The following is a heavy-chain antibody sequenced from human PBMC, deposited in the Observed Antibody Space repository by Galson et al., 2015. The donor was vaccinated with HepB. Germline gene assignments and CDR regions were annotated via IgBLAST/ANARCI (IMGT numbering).Heavy chain of an antibody. CDR3: ARHTPGSVATTLGLQY. J-gene: IGHJ1*01. V-gene: IGHV4-4*02. Sequence: LSLTCDVSGISISSNYWWSWVRQSPGKGLEWIGEIYHDGYTNYNPSLKSRVTISVDRPRNPFFLRLTSVSAADTAVYYGARHTPGSVATTLGLQYWGQGTLVIVSS. CDR1: GISISSNYW. D-gene: IGHD2-21*02. CDR2: IYHDGYT.